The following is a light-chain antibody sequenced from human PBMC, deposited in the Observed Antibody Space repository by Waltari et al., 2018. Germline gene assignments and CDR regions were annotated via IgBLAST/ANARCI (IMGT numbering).Light chain of an antibody. CDR1: QSISSY. Sequence: DIQMTQSPSSLSASVGDTVTITCRAGQSISSYLNWYQQKSEKAPKLLIYAASSLQSGVPSRFSGSGSGTDFSLTISSLQPEDFATYYCQQTYKTPITFGQGTRLDIK. CDR3: QQTYKTPIT. CDR2: AAS. V-gene: IGKV1-39*01. J-gene: IGKJ5*01.